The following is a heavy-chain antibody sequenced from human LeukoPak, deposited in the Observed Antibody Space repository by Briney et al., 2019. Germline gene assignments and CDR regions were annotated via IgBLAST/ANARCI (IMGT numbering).Heavy chain of an antibody. CDR2: IYYSGST. D-gene: IGHD6-13*01. Sequence: PSETLSLTCTVSGGSLSSYYWSWIRQPPGKGLEWIGYIYYSGSTNYNPSLKSRVTISVDTSKNQFSLKLSSVTAADTAVYYCARKADSSRAFDIWGQGTMVTVSS. V-gene: IGHV4-59*01. CDR1: GGSLSSYY. J-gene: IGHJ3*02. CDR3: ARKADSSRAFDI.